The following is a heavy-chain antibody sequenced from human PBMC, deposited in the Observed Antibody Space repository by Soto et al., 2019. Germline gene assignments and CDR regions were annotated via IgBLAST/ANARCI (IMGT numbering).Heavy chain of an antibody. CDR1: GLTVRSNY. J-gene: IGHJ5*02. Sequence: PGGSLRLSCEVSGLTVRSNYMNWVRQAPGKGLEWVSVIYSDGRTSYADSVKGRFTISRDTSKNTLHLEMNNLRAEDMAVYYCARAYGPGSYFCDHWGQGTLVTVSS. V-gene: IGHV3-53*01. D-gene: IGHD3-10*01. CDR3: ARAYGPGSYFCDH. CDR2: IYSDGRT.